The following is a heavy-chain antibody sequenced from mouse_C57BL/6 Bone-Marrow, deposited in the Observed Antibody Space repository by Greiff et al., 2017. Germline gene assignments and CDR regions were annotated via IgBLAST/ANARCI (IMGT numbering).Heavy chain of an antibody. CDR3: ARERGDY. CDR2: ISDGGSYT. CDR1: GFTFSSYA. J-gene: IGHJ2*01. V-gene: IGHV5-4*01. Sequence: DVQLQESGGGLVKPGGSLKLSCAASGFTFSSYAMSWVRQTPEKRLEWVATISDGGSYTYYPDNVKGRFTISRDNAKNNLYLQMSHLKSEDTAMYYCARERGDYWGQGTTLTVSS.